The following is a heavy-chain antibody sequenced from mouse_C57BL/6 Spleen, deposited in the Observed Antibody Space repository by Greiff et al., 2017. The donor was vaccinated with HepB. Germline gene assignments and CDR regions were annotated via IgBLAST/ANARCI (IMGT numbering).Heavy chain of an antibody. CDR2: INPNNGGT. Sequence: EVQPQQSGPELVKPGASVKISCKASGYTFTDYYMNWVKQSHGKSLEWIGDINPNNGGTSYNQKFKGKATLTVDKSSSTAYMELRSLTSEDSAVYYCARSGGNYGLAMDYWGQGTSVTVSS. CDR1: GYTFTDYY. J-gene: IGHJ4*01. D-gene: IGHD2-1*01. CDR3: ARSGGNYGLAMDY. V-gene: IGHV1-26*01.